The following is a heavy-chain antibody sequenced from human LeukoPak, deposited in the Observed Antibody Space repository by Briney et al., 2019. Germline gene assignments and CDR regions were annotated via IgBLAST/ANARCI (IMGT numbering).Heavy chain of an antibody. CDR1: GFTFSSFT. D-gene: IGHD6-19*01. CDR2: ISGSGDRT. V-gene: IGHV3-23*01. CDR3: AKDHGVAVAGMYY. Sequence: PGGSLRLSCAASGFTFSSFTMTWVRQAPGKGLEWVSSISGSGDRTYYADSVKGRFTISRDNSRNTLYLRMNSVRAEDTAVYFCAKDHGVAVAGMYYWGQRTLVAVSS. J-gene: IGHJ4*02.